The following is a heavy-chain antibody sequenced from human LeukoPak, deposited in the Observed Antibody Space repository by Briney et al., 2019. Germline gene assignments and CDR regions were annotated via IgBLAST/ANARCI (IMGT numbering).Heavy chain of an antibody. CDR3: VRRGDASSGWGDHDY. CDR1: GFTFNRNA. J-gene: IGHJ4*02. V-gene: IGHV3-23*01. Sequence: PGGSLRLSCAASGFTFNRNAISWVRQAPGEGLEWVSTIGGSGDKTFYAASVKGRFTISRDNSKNMLHLQMSSMTGEDTALYYCVRRGDASSGWGDHDYWGQGALVTVSS. CDR2: IGGSGDKT. D-gene: IGHD6-19*01.